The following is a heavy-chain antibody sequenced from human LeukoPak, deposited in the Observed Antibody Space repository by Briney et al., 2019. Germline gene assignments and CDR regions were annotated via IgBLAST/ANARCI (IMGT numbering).Heavy chain of an antibody. V-gene: IGHV1-2*02. CDR3: ARANFLYCSSSTCLFDY. J-gene: IGHJ4*02. CDR1: GYTFTDYY. Sequence: ASVKVSCKASGYTFTDYYMHWVRQAPGQGFEWMGWINPNDGDTNYSQKFQGRVTMTRDTSISTAHMEVSRLRSDDTAVYYCARANFLYCSSSTCLFDYWGQGTLVTVS. CDR2: INPNDGDT. D-gene: IGHD2-2*01.